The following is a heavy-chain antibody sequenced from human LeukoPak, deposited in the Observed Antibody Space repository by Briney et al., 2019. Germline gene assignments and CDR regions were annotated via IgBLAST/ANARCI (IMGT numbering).Heavy chain of an antibody. J-gene: IGHJ6*02. CDR3: AKGLYYYGSGSSMDV. Sequence: PGGSLRLSCAASGFTFSSYAMSWVRQAPGKGLEWVSAISGSGGSTYCADSVKGRFTISRDNSKNTLYLQMNSLRAEDTAVYYCAKGLYYYGSGSSMDVWGQGTTVTVSS. V-gene: IGHV3-23*01. CDR2: ISGSGGST. CDR1: GFTFSSYA. D-gene: IGHD3-10*01.